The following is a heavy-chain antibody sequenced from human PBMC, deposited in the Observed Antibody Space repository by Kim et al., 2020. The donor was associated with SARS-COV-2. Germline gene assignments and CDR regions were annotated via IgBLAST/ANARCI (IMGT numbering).Heavy chain of an antibody. D-gene: IGHD2-2*01. J-gene: IGHJ3*02. CDR2: IYYSGST. CDR1: GGSISSSSYY. V-gene: IGHV4-39*07. Sequence: SETLSLTCTVSGGSISSSSYYWGWIRQPPGKGLEWIGSIYYSGSTYYNPSLKSRVTISVDTSKNQFSLKLSSVTAADTAVYYCARARSRDSGVWPLVYVDAFDIWGQGTMVTVSS. CDR3: ARARSRDSGVWPLVYVDAFDI.